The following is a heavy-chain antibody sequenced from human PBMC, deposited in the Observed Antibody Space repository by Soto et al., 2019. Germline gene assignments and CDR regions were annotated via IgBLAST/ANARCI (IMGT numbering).Heavy chain of an antibody. Sequence: LSLTCTVSGGSISSYYWSWIRQPPGKGLEWIGYIYYSGSTNYNPSLKSRVTISVDTSKNQFSLKLSSVTAADTAVYYCARGLSWFDPWGQGTLVTVSS. V-gene: IGHV4-59*01. CDR1: GGSISSYY. CDR3: ARGLSWFDP. J-gene: IGHJ5*02. CDR2: IYYSGST.